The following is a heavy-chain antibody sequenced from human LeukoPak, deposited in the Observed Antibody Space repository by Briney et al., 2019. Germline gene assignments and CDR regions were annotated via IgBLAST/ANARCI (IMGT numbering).Heavy chain of an antibody. CDR2: ISGSGGST. V-gene: IGHV3-23*01. D-gene: IGHD2-2*02. CDR1: GFTFSSYW. Sequence: GGSLRLSCAASGFTFSSYWMHWVRQAPGKGLEWVSAISGSGGSTYYADSVKGRFTISRDNSKNTLYLQMNSLRAEDTAVYYCAKRGLAYQPLLYSCFDYWGQGTLVTVSS. CDR3: AKRGLAYQPLLYSCFDY. J-gene: IGHJ4*02.